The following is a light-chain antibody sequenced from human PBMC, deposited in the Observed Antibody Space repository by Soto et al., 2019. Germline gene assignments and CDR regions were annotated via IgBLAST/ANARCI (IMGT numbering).Light chain of an antibody. Sequence: EIVLTQSPGTLSLSPGERATLSCRASQSLSSSYLAWYQQKPGQAPRLLIYGASSRATAIPDRFSGSGSGTDFTLTISRLEPEDFAVYYCQQYNNWRGTFGQGSKVDNK. CDR3: QQYNNWRGT. CDR1: QSLSSSY. CDR2: GAS. V-gene: IGKV3-20*01. J-gene: IGKJ1*01.